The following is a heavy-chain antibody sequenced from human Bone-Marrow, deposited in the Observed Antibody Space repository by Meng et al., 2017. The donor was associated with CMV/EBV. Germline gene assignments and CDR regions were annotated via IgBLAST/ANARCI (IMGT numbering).Heavy chain of an antibody. CDR3: ARGSSIVGASTGSEYCHY. J-gene: IGHJ1*01. CDR1: GGTFNTYS. CDR2: IFPILSTA. Sequence: SVKVSCKASGGTFNTYSISWVRQAPGQGLEWMGRIFPILSTADYAQKFQGRVTLTRDTSTNTVYMELSSLTSEDTAVYYCARGSSIVGASTGSEYCHYWGQGTLVTVSS. V-gene: IGHV1-69*08. D-gene: IGHD1-26*01.